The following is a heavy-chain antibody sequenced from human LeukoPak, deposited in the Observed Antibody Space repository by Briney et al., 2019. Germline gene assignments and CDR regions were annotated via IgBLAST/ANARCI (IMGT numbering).Heavy chain of an antibody. CDR3: ASMTSRLWWETCYFDY. V-gene: IGHV1-2*02. J-gene: IGHJ4*02. CDR2: INPNSGGT. D-gene: IGHD2-21*01. Sequence: ASVKVSCKASGYTFTGYYMHWVRQAPGQGLEWMGWINPNSGGTNYAQKFQGRVTMTRDTSISTAYMELSRLRSDDTAVYYCASMTSRLWWETCYFDYWGQGTLVTVSS. CDR1: GYTFTGYY.